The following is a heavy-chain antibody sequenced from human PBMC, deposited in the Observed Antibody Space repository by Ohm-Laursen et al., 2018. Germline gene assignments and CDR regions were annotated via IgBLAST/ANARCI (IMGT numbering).Heavy chain of an antibody. CDR1: GFTFSTYW. D-gene: IGHD6-19*01. CDR3: AAGSGWLIDY. J-gene: IGHJ4*02. Sequence: GSLRLSCAASGFTFSTYWMNWIRQVPGKGLEWVANIEQDGSEKNYVESVKGRFTISRDNAKNSLFLQLNALRAEDTAVYYCAAGSGWLIDYWGQGTLVTVSS. V-gene: IGHV3-7*01. CDR2: IEQDGSEK.